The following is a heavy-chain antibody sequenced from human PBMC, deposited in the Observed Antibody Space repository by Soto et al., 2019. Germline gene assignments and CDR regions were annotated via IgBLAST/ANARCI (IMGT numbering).Heavy chain of an antibody. Sequence: QVPLQESGPGLVKPSQTLSLTCTVSGGSISSGGYYWSWIRQHPGKGLEWIGYIYYSGSTYYNPSLKSRVTISVDTSKNQFSLKLSSVTAADTAVYYCARDGDPNYYYYGMDVWGQGTTVTVSS. CDR1: GGSISSGGYY. CDR2: IYYSGST. CDR3: ARDGDPNYYYYGMDV. V-gene: IGHV4-31*03. J-gene: IGHJ6*02. D-gene: IGHD4-17*01.